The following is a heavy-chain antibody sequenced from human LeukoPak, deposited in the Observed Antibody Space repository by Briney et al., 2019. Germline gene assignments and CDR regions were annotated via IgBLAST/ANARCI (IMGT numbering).Heavy chain of an antibody. CDR1: GFTFSSYA. J-gene: IGHJ6*02. V-gene: IGHV3-30-3*01. CDR3: ARVGWLQSLYYGMDV. CDR2: ISYDGSNK. D-gene: IGHD5-24*01. Sequence: PGRSLRLSCAASGFTFSSYAMHWVRQAPGKGLEWVAVISYDGSNKYYADSVKGRFTISRDNSKNTLYLQMNSLRAEDTAVYYCARVGWLQSLYYGMDVWGQGTTVTVPS.